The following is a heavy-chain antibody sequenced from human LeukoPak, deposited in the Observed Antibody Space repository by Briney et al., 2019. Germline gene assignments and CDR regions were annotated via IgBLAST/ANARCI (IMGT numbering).Heavy chain of an antibody. V-gene: IGHV1-69*13. J-gene: IGHJ4*02. CDR1: GGTFSSYA. CDR3: ARDDCSGGSCYFDY. D-gene: IGHD2-15*01. CDR2: IIPIFGTA. Sequence: SVKVSCKASGGTFSSYAISWVRQAPGQGLEWMGGIIPIFGTANYAQKFQGRVTITADESTRTAYMELSSLRSEDTAVYYCARDDCSGGSCYFDYWGQGTLVTVSS.